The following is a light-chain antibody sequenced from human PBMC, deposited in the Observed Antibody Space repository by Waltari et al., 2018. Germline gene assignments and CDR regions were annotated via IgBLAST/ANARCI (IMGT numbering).Light chain of an antibody. Sequence: QSLLTQPPSASGTPGQTVTISCSGTGSNIASYTVHWYQHPPRAAPKLLIYSDNQRPSGVPDRFSGSKFGTSASLAISGLQSEDEADYFCAAWDDSLNGVFFGGGTRLTVL. J-gene: IGLJ2*01. CDR2: SDN. V-gene: IGLV1-44*01. CDR3: AAWDDSLNGVF. CDR1: GSNIASYT.